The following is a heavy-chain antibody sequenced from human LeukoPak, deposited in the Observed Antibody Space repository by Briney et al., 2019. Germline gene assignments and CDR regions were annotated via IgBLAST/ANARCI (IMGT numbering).Heavy chain of an antibody. CDR1: GFTFSSHW. Sequence: GGSLRLSCAASGFTFSSHWMHWVRQGPGKGLVLVSRINSDGSSTAYADSVKGRFTISRDNSKNTLYLQMNSLRAEDTAVYYCARSSGWPYFDYWGQGTLVTVSS. V-gene: IGHV3-74*01. CDR3: ARSSGWPYFDY. CDR2: INSDGSST. D-gene: IGHD6-19*01. J-gene: IGHJ4*02.